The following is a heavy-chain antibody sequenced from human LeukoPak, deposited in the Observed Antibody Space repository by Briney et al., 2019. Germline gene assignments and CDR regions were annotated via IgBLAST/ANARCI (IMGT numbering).Heavy chain of an antibody. V-gene: IGHV4-30-4*01. J-gene: IGHJ4*02. CDR3: ARGLDIVVVPAAAAFDY. CDR2: IYYSGST. D-gene: IGHD2-2*01. Sequence: SETLSLTCTVSGGSISSGDYYWSWIRQPPGKGLEWIGYIYYSGSTYYNPSLKSRVTISVDTSKNQFSLKLSSVTAADTAVYYCARGLDIVVVPAAAAFDYWGQGTLVTVSS. CDR1: GGSISSGDYY.